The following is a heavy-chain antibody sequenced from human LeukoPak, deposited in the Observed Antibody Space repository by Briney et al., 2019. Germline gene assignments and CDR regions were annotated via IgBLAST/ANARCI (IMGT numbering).Heavy chain of an antibody. J-gene: IGHJ6*03. CDR1: GYTFTNYG. Sequence: ASVKVSCKASGYTFTNYGISWVRQAPGQGLEWMGWISAYNGNTNYAQKLQGRVTMTTDTSTSTAYMELRSLRSDDTAVYYCAREEAGPYYYMDVWGKGTTVAISS. CDR3: AREEAGPYYYMDV. CDR2: ISAYNGNT. V-gene: IGHV1-18*01.